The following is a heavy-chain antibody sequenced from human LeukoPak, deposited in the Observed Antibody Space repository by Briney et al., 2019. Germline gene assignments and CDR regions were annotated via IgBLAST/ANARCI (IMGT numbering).Heavy chain of an antibody. J-gene: IGHJ4*02. CDR2: IYTSGST. D-gene: IGHD3-10*01. CDR3: ARDPGYYGSGSRGAFDY. CDR1: GGSIRSYY. Sequence: SETLSLTCTVSGGSIRSYYWSWIRQPAGKGLEWIGRIYTSGSTNYNPSLKSRVTMSVVTSKNQFSLKLNSVAAADTAVYYCARDPGYYGSGSRGAFDYWGQGTLVTVSS. V-gene: IGHV4-4*07.